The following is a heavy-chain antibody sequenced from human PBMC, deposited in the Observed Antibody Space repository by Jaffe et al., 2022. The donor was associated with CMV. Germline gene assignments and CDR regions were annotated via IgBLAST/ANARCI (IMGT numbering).Heavy chain of an antibody. Sequence: QLQLQESGPGLVKPSETLSLTCTVSGGSISSSSYYWGWIRQPPGKGLEWIGSIYYSGSTYYNPSLKSRVTISVDTSKNQFSLKLSSVTAADTAVYYCARRRGPGYNWNYVFWFDPWGQGTLVTVSS. D-gene: IGHD1-7*01. V-gene: IGHV4-39*01. CDR1: GGSISSSSYY. J-gene: IGHJ5*02. CDR3: ARRRGPGYNWNYVFWFDP. CDR2: IYYSGST.